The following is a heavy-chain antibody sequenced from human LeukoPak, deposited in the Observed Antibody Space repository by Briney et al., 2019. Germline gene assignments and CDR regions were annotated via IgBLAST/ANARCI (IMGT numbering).Heavy chain of an antibody. Sequence: GGSLRLSCAASGFTFSDYYMSWIRQAPGKGLEWVAVISYDGSKKYYADSLKGRFTISRDNSKNTLYLQVNSLRTEDTAVYYCAKDRYGRELPCDHWGQGTLVTVSS. J-gene: IGHJ4*02. D-gene: IGHD1-26*01. CDR3: AKDRYGRELPCDH. CDR2: ISYDGSKK. CDR1: GFTFSDYY. V-gene: IGHV3-30*18.